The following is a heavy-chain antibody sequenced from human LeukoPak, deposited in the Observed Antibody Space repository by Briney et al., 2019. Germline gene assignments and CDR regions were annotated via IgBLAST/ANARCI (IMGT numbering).Heavy chain of an antibody. CDR1: GYTFTSYD. CDR2: MNPNSGNT. Sequence: ASVKVSCKASGYTFTSYDINWVRQATGQGLEWTGWMNPNSGNTGYAQKFQGRVTMTRNTSISTAYMELSSLRSEDTAVYYCARGMRVAAAAGTWGFGYWGQGTLVTVSS. V-gene: IGHV1-8*01. D-gene: IGHD6-13*01. CDR3: ARGMRVAAAAGTWGFGY. J-gene: IGHJ4*02.